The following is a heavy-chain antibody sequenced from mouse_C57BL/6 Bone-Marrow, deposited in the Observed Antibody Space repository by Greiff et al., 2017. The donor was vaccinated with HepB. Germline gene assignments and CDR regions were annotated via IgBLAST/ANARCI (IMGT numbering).Heavy chain of an antibody. CDR1: GYTFTSYG. CDR2: IYHRSGNT. Sequence: QVQLQQSGAELARPGASVKLSCKASGYTFTSYGISWVKQSTGQGLEWIGEIYHRSGNTYYNEKFKGKATLTADKSSSTAYMELRSLTSEDSAVYFCARSLYGSSYGSWFSYWGQGTLVTVSA. CDR3: ARSLYGSSYGSWFSY. J-gene: IGHJ3*01. V-gene: IGHV1-81*01. D-gene: IGHD1-1*01.